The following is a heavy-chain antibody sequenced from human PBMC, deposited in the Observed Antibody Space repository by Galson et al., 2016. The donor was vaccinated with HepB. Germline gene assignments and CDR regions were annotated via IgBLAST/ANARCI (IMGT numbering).Heavy chain of an antibody. V-gene: IGHV3-23*01. D-gene: IGHD3-9*01. J-gene: IGHJ4*02. CDR2: ITSGGTT. Sequence: SLRLSCAASGFSFSSYAMSWVRQAPGKGLEWVSGITSGGTTYYADSVKGRFTISRDNSKNILYLQMNSLKSEDTAVYFCATVANYKILTGYSYFDFWGRGALVTVSS. CDR1: GFSFSSYA. CDR3: ATVANYKILTGYSYFDF.